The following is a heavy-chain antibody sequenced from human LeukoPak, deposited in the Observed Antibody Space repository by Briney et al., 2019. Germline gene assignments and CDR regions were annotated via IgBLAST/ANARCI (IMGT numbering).Heavy chain of an antibody. D-gene: IGHD3-22*01. J-gene: IGHJ4*02. CDR1: GYTFTSYG. CDR2: ISAYNGNT. V-gene: IGHV1-18*01. Sequence: ASVKVSCKASGYTFTSYGISWVRQAPGQELEWMGWISAYNGNTNYAQKLQGRVTMTTDTSTSTAYMELRSLRSDDTAVYYCARDGITMIVGYYFDYWGQGTLVTVSS. CDR3: ARDGITMIVGYYFDY.